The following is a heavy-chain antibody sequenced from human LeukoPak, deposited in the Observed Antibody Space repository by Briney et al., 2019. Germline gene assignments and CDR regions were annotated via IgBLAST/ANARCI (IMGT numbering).Heavy chain of an antibody. D-gene: IGHD2-21*01. CDR3: ARARDLIPNGAFDI. J-gene: IGHJ3*02. Sequence: SETLSLTCTVSGGSISSGSYYWSWIRQPAGKGLEWIGRIYTSGSTNYNPSLKSRVTISVDTSKNQFSLKLSSVTAADTAVYYCARARDLIPNGAFDIWGQGTMVTVSS. CDR2: IYTSGST. V-gene: IGHV4-61*02. CDR1: GGSISSGSYY.